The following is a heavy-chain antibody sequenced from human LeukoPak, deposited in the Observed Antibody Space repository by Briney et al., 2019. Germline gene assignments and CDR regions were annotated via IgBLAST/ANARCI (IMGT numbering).Heavy chain of an antibody. Sequence: PSETLSLTCTVSGVSISSSSYYWGWIRQPPGTGLEWIVSIYYSGSIYYNPSLKSRVTISVDTAKNQFSLKLSSVTAADTAVYYCARGPNWFDPWGQGTLVTVSS. CDR1: GVSISSSSYY. V-gene: IGHV4-39*07. CDR2: IYYSGSI. J-gene: IGHJ5*02. CDR3: ARGPNWFDP.